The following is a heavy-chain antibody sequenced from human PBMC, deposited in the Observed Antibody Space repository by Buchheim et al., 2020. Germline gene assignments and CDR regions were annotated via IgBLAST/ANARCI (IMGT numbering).Heavy chain of an antibody. CDR3: ARSTAETRWFFDV. V-gene: IGHV1-69*06. CDR1: EGTLNTYG. D-gene: IGHD6-6*01. J-gene: IGHJ2*01. CDR2: IIPMFGTV. Sequence: QVQLVQSGAEVKKPGSSVKVSCKTSEGTLNTYGVSWVRQAPGQGLEWMAGIIPMFGTVYYAQKFQGRVTITADTSTGTVNVEVTSLRFEDTAVYYCARSTAETRWFFDVWGRGT.